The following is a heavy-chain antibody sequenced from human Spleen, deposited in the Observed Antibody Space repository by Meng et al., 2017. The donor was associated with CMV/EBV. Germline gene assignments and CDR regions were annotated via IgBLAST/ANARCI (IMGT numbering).Heavy chain of an antibody. D-gene: IGHD3-3*01. J-gene: IGHJ4*02. V-gene: IGHV1-69*10. CDR2: FIPMINVI. CDR3: ARDHGVGRFLEWFMDY. Sequence: GYFTMHPISWLRQAPGQGPEWMGGFIPMINVINYAPKFQGRVTITADTSISTAYMELSRLTSDDTAIYYCARDHGVGRFLEWFMDYWGQGALVTVSS. CDR1: GYFTMHP.